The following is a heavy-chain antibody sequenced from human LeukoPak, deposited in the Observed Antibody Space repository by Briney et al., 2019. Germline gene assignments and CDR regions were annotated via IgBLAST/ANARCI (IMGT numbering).Heavy chain of an antibody. CDR2: IYYSGST. CDR1: GGSISSSSYY. Sequence: SETLSLTCTVSGGSISSSSYYWGWIRQPPGKGLEWIGSIYYSGSTYYNPSLKSRVTISVDTSKNQFSLKLSSVTAADTAVYYCARHSIYDSSGYPFGYWGQGTLVTVSS. J-gene: IGHJ4*02. CDR3: ARHSIYDSSGYPFGY. D-gene: IGHD3-22*01. V-gene: IGHV4-39*01.